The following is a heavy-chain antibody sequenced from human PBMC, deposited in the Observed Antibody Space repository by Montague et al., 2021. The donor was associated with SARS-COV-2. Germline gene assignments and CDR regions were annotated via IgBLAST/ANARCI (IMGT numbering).Heavy chain of an antibody. CDR3: AREYRIELWQTNWYFGL. Sequence: SETLSLTCSVSGGSISRYYWSWIRQPPGKGMEWIGNIYHSGNTKYNPSLKSRVSITVDTSKNQFSLRLSSVTAADTAVYYCAREYRIELWQTNWYFGLWGRGTLVTVSS. CDR1: GGSISRYY. CDR2: IYHSGNT. J-gene: IGHJ2*01. V-gene: IGHV4-59*01. D-gene: IGHD3-16*01.